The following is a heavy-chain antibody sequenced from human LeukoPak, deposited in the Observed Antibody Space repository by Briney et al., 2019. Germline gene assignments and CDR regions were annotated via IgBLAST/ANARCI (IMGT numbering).Heavy chain of an antibody. CDR1: GGSFSGYH. CDR2: INHSGST. V-gene: IGHV4-34*01. CDR3: ARRSPWGSLYYFDY. J-gene: IGHJ4*02. D-gene: IGHD7-27*01. Sequence: SETLSLTCAVYGGSFSGYHWSWIRQPPGKGLEWIGEINHSGSTNYNPSLKSRVTISVDTSKNQFSLKLSSVTAADTAVYYCARRSPWGSLYYFDYWGQGTLVTVSS.